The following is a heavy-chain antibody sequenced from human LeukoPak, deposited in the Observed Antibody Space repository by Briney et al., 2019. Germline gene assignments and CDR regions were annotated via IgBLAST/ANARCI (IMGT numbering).Heavy chain of an antibody. V-gene: IGHV1-3*04. CDR2: INTDNGNT. CDR1: GDTFISYA. CDR3: ARNTETAIPLPYYFDY. D-gene: IGHD2-21*02. Sequence: ASVKVSCKASGDTFISYAMYWVRQAPGQRLEWMGWINTDNGNTKYSQKFQGRVTITRDTSASTAYMDLSSLRSEDTAVYYCARNTETAIPLPYYFDYWGQGTLVTVSS. J-gene: IGHJ4*02.